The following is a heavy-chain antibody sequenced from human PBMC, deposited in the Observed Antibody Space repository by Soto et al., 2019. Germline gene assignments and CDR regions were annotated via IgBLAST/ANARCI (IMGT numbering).Heavy chain of an antibody. CDR1: GGSISSGGYY. D-gene: IGHD4-17*01. V-gene: IGHV4-31*03. Sequence: TLSLTCSVSGGSISSGGYYWSWIRQFPGKGLECIGYMYYSGSTYYNPSLRNRVTMSIDMSKNQFSLKLTSMTAADSALYYCARLGDYGDYAIDFWGQGTLVTVSS. CDR3: ARLGDYGDYAIDF. CDR2: MYYSGST. J-gene: IGHJ4*02.